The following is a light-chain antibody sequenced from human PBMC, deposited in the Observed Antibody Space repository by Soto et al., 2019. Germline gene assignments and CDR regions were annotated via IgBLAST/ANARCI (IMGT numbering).Light chain of an antibody. V-gene: IGKV3-11*01. CDR2: DVS. CDR3: QQRSNWPRT. CDR1: QSVSSD. J-gene: IGKJ1*01. Sequence: ETVMTQSPATLSVSPGERATLSCRASQSVSSDLAWYQQKPGQAASLLIYDVSNRVTGIPARFSGSGSGTDFTLTISSLELEDFTVYYCQQRSNWPRTFGQGTKVDIK.